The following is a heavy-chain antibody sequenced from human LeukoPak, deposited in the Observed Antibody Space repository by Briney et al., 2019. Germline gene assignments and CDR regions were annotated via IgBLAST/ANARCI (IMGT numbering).Heavy chain of an antibody. Sequence: SETLSLTCTVSGGSISSGGYYWSWIRQHPGKGLEWIGYIYYSGSTYYNPSLKSRVTISVDTSKNQFSLKLSSVTAADTAVYYWARANTFFGVFFRPFDYWGQGTLDTVSS. D-gene: IGHD3-3*01. V-gene: IGHV4-31*03. CDR1: GGSISSGGYY. CDR2: IYYSGST. J-gene: IGHJ4*02. CDR3: ARANTFFGVFFRPFDY.